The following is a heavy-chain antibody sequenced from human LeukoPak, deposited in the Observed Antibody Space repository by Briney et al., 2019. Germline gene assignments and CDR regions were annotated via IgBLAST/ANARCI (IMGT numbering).Heavy chain of an antibody. J-gene: IGHJ4*02. CDR3: ARDQVVGATAGTFDY. V-gene: IGHV1-18*01. CDR1: GYTFPSFG. D-gene: IGHD1-26*01. Sequence: ASVKVSCKASGYTFPSFGISWVRQAPGQGLEWMGWISAYNGHTNYAQNLQGRVTMTTDTSTSTAYMKLTSLRSDDTAVYFCARDQVVGATAGTFDYWGQGTLVTVSS. CDR2: ISAYNGHT.